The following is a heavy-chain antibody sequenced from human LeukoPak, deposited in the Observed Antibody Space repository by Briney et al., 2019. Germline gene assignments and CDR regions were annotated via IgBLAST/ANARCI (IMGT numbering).Heavy chain of an antibody. CDR1: GFTFSGYL. D-gene: IGHD2-15*01. J-gene: IGHJ4*02. Sequence: PGGSLRLSCAASGFTFSGYLMSRVRQAPGKGLEWVANIKEEGSEKYYVDSVKGRFIISRDNAKNSLYLQMNSLRAEDTAVYYCARDSSAAPHSYWGQGTLVTVFS. CDR2: IKEEGSEK. CDR3: ARDSSAAPHSY. V-gene: IGHV3-7*01.